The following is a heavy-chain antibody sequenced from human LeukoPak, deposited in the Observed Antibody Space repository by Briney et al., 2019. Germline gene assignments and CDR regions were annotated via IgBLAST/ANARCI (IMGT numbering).Heavy chain of an antibody. Sequence: GASVKVSCKASGYTFTSYGISWVRQAPGQGLEWMGWISAYNGNTNYAQKLQGRVTMTTDTSTSTAYMELRSLRSDDTAVYYCARAIAYYDSSGYRDYYYYYMDVWGKGTTVTISS. CDR2: ISAYNGNT. CDR1: GYTFTSYG. V-gene: IGHV1-18*01. CDR3: ARAIAYYDSSGYRDYYYYYMDV. J-gene: IGHJ6*03. D-gene: IGHD3-22*01.